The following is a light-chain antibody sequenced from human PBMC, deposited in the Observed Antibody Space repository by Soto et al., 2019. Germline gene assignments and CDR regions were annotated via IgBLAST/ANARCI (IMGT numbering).Light chain of an antibody. CDR2: SNN. J-gene: IGLJ3*02. Sequence: QSVLTQPPSASGTPGQRVTISCSGSSSNIGSNTVNWYQQLPGTAPKPLIYSNNQRPSGVPDRFSGSKSGTSASLAISRLQSEDEADYYCAAWDDSLNGRVFGGGTKLTVL. V-gene: IGLV1-44*01. CDR3: AAWDDSLNGRV. CDR1: SSNIGSNT.